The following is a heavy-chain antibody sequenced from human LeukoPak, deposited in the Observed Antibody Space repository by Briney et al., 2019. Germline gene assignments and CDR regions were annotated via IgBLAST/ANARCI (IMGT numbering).Heavy chain of an antibody. CDR1: GYTFTSYG. Sequence: GASVKVSCKASGYTFTSYGISWVRQAPGQGLEWMGWISAYNGNTNYAQKLQGRVTMTTDTSTSTAYMELSSLRSEDTAVYYCARSPPEYYFDYWGQGTLVTVSS. CDR3: ARSPPEYYFDY. V-gene: IGHV1-18*01. CDR2: ISAYNGNT. J-gene: IGHJ4*02.